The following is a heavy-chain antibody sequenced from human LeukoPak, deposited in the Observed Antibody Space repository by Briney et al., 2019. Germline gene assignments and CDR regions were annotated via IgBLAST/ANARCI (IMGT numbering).Heavy chain of an antibody. CDR3: ARSIAARRMTYYYGMDV. CDR1: GSTFSRYA. CDR2: ISESDGST. J-gene: IGHJ6*02. Sequence: GGSLRLSCAASGSTFSRYAMSWVRQAPGKGLEWLSAISESDGSTYYADSVKGRFTISRDNSKNTLYLQMNSLRAEDTAVYYCARSIAARRMTYYYGMDVWGQGTTVTVSS. D-gene: IGHD6-6*01. V-gene: IGHV3-23*01.